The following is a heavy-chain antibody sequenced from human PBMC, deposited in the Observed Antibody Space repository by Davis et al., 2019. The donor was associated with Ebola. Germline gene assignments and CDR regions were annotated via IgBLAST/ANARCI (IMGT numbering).Heavy chain of an antibody. CDR3: AKDSGWQMSP. V-gene: IGHV3-7*01. CDR2: IKEDGSEK. CDR1: GFTFRNAW. Sequence: PGGSLRLSCKASGFTFRNAWVSWVRQAPGKGLEWVGKIKEDGSEKFYLESVKGRFTISRDNARNSVYLQMNNLRGEDTAVYYCAKDSGWQMSPWGQGTLVTVSS. D-gene: IGHD6-19*01. J-gene: IGHJ5*02.